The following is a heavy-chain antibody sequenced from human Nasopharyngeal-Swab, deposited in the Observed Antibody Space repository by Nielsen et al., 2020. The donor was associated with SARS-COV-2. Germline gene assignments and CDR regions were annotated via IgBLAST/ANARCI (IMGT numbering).Heavy chain of an antibody. J-gene: IGHJ6*03. CDR3: AKDAAMVRATYYYYMDV. D-gene: IGHD3-10*01. CDR2: ISYDGSNK. Sequence: QPPGKGLEWVAVISYDGSNKYYADSVKGRFTISRDNSKNTLYLQMNSLRAEDTAVYYCAKDAAMVRATYYYYMDVWGKGTTVTVSS. V-gene: IGHV3-30*18.